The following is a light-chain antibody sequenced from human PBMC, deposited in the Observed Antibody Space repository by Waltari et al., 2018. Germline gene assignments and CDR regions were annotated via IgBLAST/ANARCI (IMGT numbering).Light chain of an antibody. Sequence: EVVLTQSPATLSLSPGERATLSCRASQSFNDYLAWYQQKPGQAPRLLMYDASNRATGIPARFSGSGSGTDFTLTISSLESEDFATYYCQQSYSTPRTFGQGTKVEIK. J-gene: IGKJ1*01. CDR1: QSFNDY. CDR2: DAS. CDR3: QQSYSTPRT. V-gene: IGKV3-11*01.